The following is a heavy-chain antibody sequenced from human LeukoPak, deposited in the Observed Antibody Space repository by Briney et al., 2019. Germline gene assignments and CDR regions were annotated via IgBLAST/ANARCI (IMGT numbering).Heavy chain of an antibody. Sequence: RPSETLSLTCAVYGGSFSGYYWSWIRQPPGKGLEWIGEINHSGSTNYNPSLKSRVTISVDTSKNQFSLKLSSVTAADTAVYYCARVGLPSRMFDYWGQGTLVTVSS. J-gene: IGHJ4*02. CDR3: ARVGLPSRMFDY. D-gene: IGHD3/OR15-3a*01. CDR2: INHSGST. CDR1: GGSFSGYY. V-gene: IGHV4-34*01.